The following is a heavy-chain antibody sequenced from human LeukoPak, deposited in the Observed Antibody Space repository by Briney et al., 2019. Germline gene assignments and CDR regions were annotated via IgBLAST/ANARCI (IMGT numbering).Heavy chain of an antibody. Sequence: PSETLSLTCTVSGVSINNYFWTWIRQPPGKGLEWIGYIYFSGSTNYNPSLKSRVTISVDTSKNQFSLKLTSVTAADTAVYYCARESDSSSSGWFDPWGQGTLVTVSS. CDR2: IYFSGST. CDR3: ARESDSSSSGWFDP. D-gene: IGHD6-6*01. J-gene: IGHJ5*02. CDR1: GVSINNYF. V-gene: IGHV4-59*01.